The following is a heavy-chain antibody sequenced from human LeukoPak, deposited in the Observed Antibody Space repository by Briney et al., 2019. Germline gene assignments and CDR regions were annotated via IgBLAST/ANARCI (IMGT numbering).Heavy chain of an antibody. CDR1: GFTSSSYW. Sequence: GGSLRLSCAVSGFTSSSYWMSWVRQAPGKGLEWVANIEQDGSEKYYVDSVKGRFTISRDNAKNSLYLQMNSLRAEDTAVYYCARAPYCIGGSCRFDYWGQGTLVTVSS. V-gene: IGHV3-7*03. CDR3: ARAPYCIGGSCRFDY. J-gene: IGHJ4*02. CDR2: IEQDGSEK. D-gene: IGHD2-15*01.